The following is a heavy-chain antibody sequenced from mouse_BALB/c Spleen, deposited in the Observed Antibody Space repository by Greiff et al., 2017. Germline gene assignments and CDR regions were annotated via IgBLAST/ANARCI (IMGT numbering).Heavy chain of an antibody. Sequence: VQGVESGAELARPGASVKLSCKASGYTFTSYWMQWVKQRPGQGLEWIGAIYPGDGDTRYTQKFKGKATLTADKSSSTAYMQLSSLASEDSAVYYCAREGSGTLGDFDYWGQGTTLTVSS. CDR2: IYPGDGDT. CDR3: AREGSGTLGDFDY. V-gene: IGHV1-87*01. J-gene: IGHJ2*01. D-gene: IGHD4-1*01. CDR1: GYTFTSYW.